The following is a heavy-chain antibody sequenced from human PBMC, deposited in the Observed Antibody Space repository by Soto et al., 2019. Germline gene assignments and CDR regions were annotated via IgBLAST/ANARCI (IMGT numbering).Heavy chain of an antibody. CDR2: TYWDDDL. V-gene: IGHV2-5*02. J-gene: IGHJ4*02. D-gene: IGHD3-3*01. CDR3: ARSTSENFWSGAFDY. Sequence: QITLKESGPTLVRPTQTLTLTCSFSGFSLKTIGVSVGWIRQPPGKALEWLALTYWDDDLRYSPSLKTRLTVTKDTSKNQVVLAMTNMDPVDTGTYYCARSTSENFWSGAFDYWGRGIVVTVSS. CDR1: GFSLKTIGVS.